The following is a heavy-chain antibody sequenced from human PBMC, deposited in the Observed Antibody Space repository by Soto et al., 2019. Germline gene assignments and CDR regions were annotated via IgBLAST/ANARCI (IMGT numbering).Heavy chain of an antibody. CDR1: GFTFSSYA. Sequence: GGSLRLSCAASGFTFSSYAMSWVRQAPGKGLEWVSAISGSGGSTYYADSVKGRFTISRDNSKNTLYLQMNSLRAEDAAAFLCAKEGERSIPEAGVDYWGQGTLVTVSS. J-gene: IGHJ4*02. V-gene: IGHV3-23*01. CDR3: AKEGERSIPEAGVDY. D-gene: IGHD6-6*01. CDR2: ISGSGGST.